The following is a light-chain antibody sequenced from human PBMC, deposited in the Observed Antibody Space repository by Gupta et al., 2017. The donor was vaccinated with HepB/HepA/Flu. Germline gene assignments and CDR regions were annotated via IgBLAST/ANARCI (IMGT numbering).Light chain of an antibody. V-gene: IGKV3-20*01. CDR1: QSVDSNY. CDR3: QQYDASPWT. Sequence: VLPQSPGTLSLSPGDRVTLSCRASQSVDSNYLAWYQQKPGQAPRLLMYGISIRATGTPDRFSGSGSETDFTLTIRRLEPEDFAVYYCQQYDASPWTFGQGTKVEIK. J-gene: IGKJ1*01. CDR2: GIS.